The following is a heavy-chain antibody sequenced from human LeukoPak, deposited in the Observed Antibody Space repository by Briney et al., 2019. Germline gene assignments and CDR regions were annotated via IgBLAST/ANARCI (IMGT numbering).Heavy chain of an antibody. CDR1: GGSISSYY. CDR2: IYYSGST. CDR3: ARLRRDGYNLDN. D-gene: IGHD5-24*01. J-gene: IGHJ4*02. Sequence: SETLSLTCTVSGGSISSYYWSWIRQPPGKGLEWIGYIYYSGSTNYNPSLKSRVTISVDTSKNQFSLKLSSVTAADTAVYYCARLRRDGYNLDNWGQGTLVTVSS. V-gene: IGHV4-59*01.